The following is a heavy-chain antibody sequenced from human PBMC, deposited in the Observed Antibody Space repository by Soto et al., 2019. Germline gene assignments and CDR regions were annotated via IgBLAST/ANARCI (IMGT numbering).Heavy chain of an antibody. D-gene: IGHD2-2*01. CDR1: GYTFTSYD. V-gene: IGHV1-8*01. J-gene: IGHJ6*02. Sequence: ASVKVSCKASGYTFTSYDINWVRQATGQGLEWMGWMNPNSGNTGYAQKFQGRVTMTRNTSISTAYMELSSPRSEDTAVYYCAREIAEVVPAASIYYYYGMDVWGQGTTVTVSS. CDR2: MNPNSGNT. CDR3: AREIAEVVPAASIYYYYGMDV.